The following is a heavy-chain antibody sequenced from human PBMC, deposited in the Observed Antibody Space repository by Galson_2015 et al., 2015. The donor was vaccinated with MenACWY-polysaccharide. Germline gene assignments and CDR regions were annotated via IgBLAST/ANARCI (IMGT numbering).Heavy chain of an antibody. Sequence: SGNTSYNPSLESRVTISVDTSKNQFSLKLSSVTAADTALYYCARAPTPYCSSTSCFNKYAFDIWGQGTMVTVSS. D-gene: IGHD2-2*01. CDR2: SGNT. V-gene: IGHV4-39*01. J-gene: IGHJ3*02. CDR3: ARAPTPYCSSTSCFNKYAFDI.